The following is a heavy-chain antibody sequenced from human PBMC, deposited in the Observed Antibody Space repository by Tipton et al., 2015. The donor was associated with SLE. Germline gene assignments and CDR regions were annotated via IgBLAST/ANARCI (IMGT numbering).Heavy chain of an antibody. CDR1: GYTFTNYG. J-gene: IGHJ4*02. CDR3: ARTTLDCKRDVCYDY. CDR2: ISAYNGDT. V-gene: IGHV1-18*01. D-gene: IGHD2-8*01. Sequence: QLVQSGAEVKKPGASVRVSCKASGYTFTNYGFSWMRQAPGQGLEWMAWISAYNGDTYYRQKFQGRVTLTTHTSTRTAYMEMRSLTSDDRALYYCARTTLDCKRDVCYDYWGQGTLLTVSS.